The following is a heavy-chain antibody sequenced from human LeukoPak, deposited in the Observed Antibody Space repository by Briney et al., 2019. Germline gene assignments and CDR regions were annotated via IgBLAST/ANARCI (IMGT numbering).Heavy chain of an antibody. J-gene: IGHJ4*02. Sequence: GSLRLSCAASGFTFSDHWMRWVRQPPAKGLAGVGYIYYTGSTNYSPSLKSRVTISVDTSKNQFSLKLSSVTAADTAVYYCARHWGPEGSGGHYFDYWGQGTLVTVSS. V-gene: IGHV4-59*08. CDR1: GFTFSDHW. D-gene: IGHD6-19*01. CDR3: ARHWGPEGSGGHYFDY. CDR2: IYYTGST.